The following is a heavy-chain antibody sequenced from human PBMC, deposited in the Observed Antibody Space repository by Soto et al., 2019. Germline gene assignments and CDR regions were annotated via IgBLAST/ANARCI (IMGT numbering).Heavy chain of an antibody. D-gene: IGHD6-19*01. J-gene: IGHJ4*02. CDR3: ATDPGLNY. CDR1: GFTFSNAW. Sequence: EVQLVESGGGLVKPGGSLRLSCAASGFTFSNAWMNWVRQAPGKGLEWVGRIKSQTDGGTTDYAAPVEGRFTISRDDSKNTMYLQMTSLKTEDTAVYYCATDPGLNYWDRGTRVTVSS. V-gene: IGHV3-15*07. CDR2: IKSQTDGGTT.